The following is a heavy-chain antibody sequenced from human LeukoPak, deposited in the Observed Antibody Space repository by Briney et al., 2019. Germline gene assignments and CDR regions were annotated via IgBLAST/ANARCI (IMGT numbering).Heavy chain of an antibody. V-gene: IGHV3-21*01. D-gene: IGHD3-16*02. CDR3: ARDLDMITFGGVIGFFDY. Sequence: GGSLRLSCAASGFTFSSYSMNWVRQAPGKGLEWVSSISSSSSYIYYADSVKGRFTISRDNAKNPLYLQMNSLRAEDTAVYYCARDLDMITFGGVIGFFDYWGQGTLVTVSS. J-gene: IGHJ4*02. CDR1: GFTFSSYS. CDR2: ISSSSSYI.